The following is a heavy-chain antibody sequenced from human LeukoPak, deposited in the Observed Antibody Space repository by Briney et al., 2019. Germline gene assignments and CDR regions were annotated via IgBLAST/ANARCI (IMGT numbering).Heavy chain of an antibody. V-gene: IGHV4-31*03. CDR3: SRGLDSRKLGY. Sequence: PSETLSLTCTVSGASFNSDDQYWIWIRHSPGKGLEWIGSIHPSGMLYNNPSLESRVTMSRDTSKNQFSLNLNSVTAADTDVYFCSRGLDSRKLGYWGQGILVTVSS. J-gene: IGHJ4*02. D-gene: IGHD3-22*01. CDR1: GASFNSDDQY. CDR2: IHPSGML.